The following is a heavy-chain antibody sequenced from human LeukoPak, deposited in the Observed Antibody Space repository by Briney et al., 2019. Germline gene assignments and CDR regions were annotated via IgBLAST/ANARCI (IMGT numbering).Heavy chain of an antibody. Sequence: GGSLRLSCAASGLTVSSNCMSWVRQAPGKGLEWVSFIYSGGNTYYADSVKGRFTISRDNSKNTLYLQMNSLRAEDTAVYYCAKGRSGSYYNAWFDPWGQGTLVTVSS. CDR3: AKGRSGSYYNAWFDP. CDR1: GLTVSSNC. D-gene: IGHD3-10*01. CDR2: IYSGGNT. V-gene: IGHV3-53*01. J-gene: IGHJ5*02.